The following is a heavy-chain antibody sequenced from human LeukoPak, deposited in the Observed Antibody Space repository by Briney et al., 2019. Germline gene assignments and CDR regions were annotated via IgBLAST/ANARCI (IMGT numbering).Heavy chain of an antibody. D-gene: IGHD3-10*01. J-gene: IGHJ5*02. CDR1: GGSISSGGYS. CDR2: IYHSAST. CDR3: DRALVRGAPRVWFDP. Sequence: PSQTLSLTCAVSGGSISSGGYSWSWIRQPPGKGLEWIGYIYHSASTYYNPSLKSRVTISADRSKNQFSLKLSSVTAADTAVYYCDRALVRGAPRVWFDPWGQGTLVTVSS. V-gene: IGHV4-30-2*01.